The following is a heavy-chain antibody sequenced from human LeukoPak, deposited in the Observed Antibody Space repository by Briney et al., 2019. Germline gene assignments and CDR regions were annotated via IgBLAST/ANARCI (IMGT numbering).Heavy chain of an antibody. D-gene: IGHD3-10*01. V-gene: IGHV3-9*01. CDR3: AALWFGELGLGVAAY. CDR1: GFTFSSYD. Sequence: GGSLRLSCAASGFTFSSYDMHWVRQAPGKGLEWVSGISWNSGSIGYADSVKGRFTISRDNAKNSLYLQMNSLRAEDTALYYCAALWFGELGLGVAAYWGQGTLVTVFS. J-gene: IGHJ4*02. CDR2: ISWNSGSI.